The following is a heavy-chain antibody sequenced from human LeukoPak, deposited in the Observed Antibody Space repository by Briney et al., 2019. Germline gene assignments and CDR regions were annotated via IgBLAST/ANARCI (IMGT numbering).Heavy chain of an antibody. D-gene: IGHD6-13*01. V-gene: IGHV3-48*02. CDR2: ISSSSSTI. Sequence: GGSLRLSCAASGFTFSSNSMNWVRQAPGKGLEWVSYISSSSSTIQYADSVKGRFTISRDNAKNSLYLQMNSLRDEDMAVYYCARGVDSSSWYLFDYWGQGTLVTVSS. J-gene: IGHJ4*02. CDR1: GFTFSSNS. CDR3: ARGVDSSSWYLFDY.